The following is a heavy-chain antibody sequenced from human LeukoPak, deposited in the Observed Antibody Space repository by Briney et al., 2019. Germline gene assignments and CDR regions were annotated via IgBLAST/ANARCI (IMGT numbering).Heavy chain of an antibody. CDR1: GYTFTGYY. Sequence: ASVKVSCEASGYTFTGYYMHWVRQAPGQGLEWMGWINPKNGTTNYAQKFQGRVTMTRDTSNRTAYVELSRLGSDDTAVYYCARGIRHYYDSSGYNWFDPWGQGTLVTVSS. V-gene: IGHV1-2*02. D-gene: IGHD3-22*01. CDR3: ARGIRHYYDSSGYNWFDP. J-gene: IGHJ5*02. CDR2: INPKNGTT.